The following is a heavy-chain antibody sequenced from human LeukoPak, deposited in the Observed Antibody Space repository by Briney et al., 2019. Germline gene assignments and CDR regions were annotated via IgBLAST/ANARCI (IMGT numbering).Heavy chain of an antibody. Sequence: SETLSLTCTVSGASITNSAYHWGWIRQPPGKGLEWIGSINYSGGTHYNPSLKSRVTISADKSKNQSSLKLRSVTAADTAVYYCTRGSIAYYYMDVWGKGTTVTISS. CDR2: INYSGGT. CDR1: GASITNSAYH. CDR3: TRGSIAYYYMDV. V-gene: IGHV4-39*01. J-gene: IGHJ6*03. D-gene: IGHD3-22*01.